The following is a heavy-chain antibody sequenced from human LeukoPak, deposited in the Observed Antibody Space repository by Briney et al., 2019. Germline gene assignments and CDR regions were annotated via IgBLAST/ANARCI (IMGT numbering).Heavy chain of an antibody. V-gene: IGHV3-21*01. J-gene: IGHJ4*02. CDR2: ISSSSRYT. D-gene: IGHD3-9*01. Sequence: GGSLRLSCVASGFTFSSYSMNWVRQAPGKGLEWVSSISSSSRYTYYARSVRGRFTISRDNAKNSLCLQMNSLSAEDTAVYYCARVTLTGYYAFDYWGQGTLVTVSS. CDR3: ARVTLTGYYAFDY. CDR1: GFTFSSYS.